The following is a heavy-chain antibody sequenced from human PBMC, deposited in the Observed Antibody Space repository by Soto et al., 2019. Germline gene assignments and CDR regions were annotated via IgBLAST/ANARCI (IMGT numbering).Heavy chain of an antibody. CDR3: ARDWRSSGGERTLWFDP. CDR2: IIPIFGTA. J-gene: IGHJ5*02. CDR1: GGTFSSYA. D-gene: IGHD6-19*01. V-gene: IGHV1-69*13. Sequence: ASVKVSCKASGGTFSSYAISWVRQAPGQGLEWMGGIIPIFGTANYAQKFQGRVTITADESTSTAYMELSSLRSEDTAVYYCARDWRSSGGERTLWFDPWGQRTLVTVSS.